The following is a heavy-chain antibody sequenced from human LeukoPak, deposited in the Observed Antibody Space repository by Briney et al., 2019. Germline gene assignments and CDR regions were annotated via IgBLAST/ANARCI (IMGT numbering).Heavy chain of an antibody. Sequence: ASVKVSCKTSGYTFTGYYIHWVRQAPGQGLEWMGRINPNSGGTNYAQKFQDRVTMTRDTSTSTAYMELSRLRSDDTAVYYCARESPEDAFDIWGQGTMVTVSS. CDR3: ARESPEDAFDI. J-gene: IGHJ3*02. CDR2: INPNSGGT. V-gene: IGHV1-2*06. CDR1: GYTFTGYY.